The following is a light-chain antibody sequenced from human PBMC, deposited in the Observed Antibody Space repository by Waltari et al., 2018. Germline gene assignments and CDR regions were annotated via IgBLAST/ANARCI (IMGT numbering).Light chain of an antibody. V-gene: IGKV3-15*01. CDR1: QTISYN. CDR2: GAS. Sequence: EIVLTHSPSTLSVSPGERALLSCRASQTISYNLAWYQPRPGQPPRLLIYGASARAAAIPVRFSGSGSGTEFTLTISGLQSEDFAVYYCQHYHQWPPYTFGQGTKVE. CDR3: QHYHQWPPYT. J-gene: IGKJ2*01.